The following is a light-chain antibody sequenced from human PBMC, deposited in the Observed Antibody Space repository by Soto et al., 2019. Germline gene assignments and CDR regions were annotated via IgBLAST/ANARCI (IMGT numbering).Light chain of an antibody. CDR1: QSFSSR. CDR2: DAS. J-gene: IGKJ5*01. Sequence: IRLTQCPATLSLYPGERATLFCRASQSFSSRLVWYQQKPGQAPRLLISDASNRATGIPARFSGSGSGTDFTLTINSLEPEDFAVYYCQQRSSWPITFGQGTRLEIK. CDR3: QQRSSWPIT. V-gene: IGKV3-11*01.